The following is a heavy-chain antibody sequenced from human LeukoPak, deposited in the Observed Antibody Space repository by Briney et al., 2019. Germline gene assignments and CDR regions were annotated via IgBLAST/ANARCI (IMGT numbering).Heavy chain of an antibody. CDR1: GGSISSYY. CDR3: ARHVYSSSWLVY. Sequence: SETLSLTCTVSGGSISSYYWSWIRQPPGKGLEWIGYIYYSGSTNYNPSLKSRVTISVDTSKNRFSLKLSSVTAADTAVYYCARHVYSSSWLVYWGQGTLVTVSS. CDR2: IYYSGST. V-gene: IGHV4-59*08. J-gene: IGHJ4*02. D-gene: IGHD6-13*01.